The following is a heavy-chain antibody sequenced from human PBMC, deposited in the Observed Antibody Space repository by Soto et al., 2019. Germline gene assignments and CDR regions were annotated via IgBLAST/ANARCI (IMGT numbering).Heavy chain of an antibody. CDR2: ISYDGSNK. Sequence: GGSLRLSCAASGFTFSSYAMHWVRQAPGKGLEWVAVISYDGSNKYYADSVKGRFTISRDNSKNTLYLQMNSLRAEDTAVYYCARQIAVAGPYYFDYWGQGTLVTV. J-gene: IGHJ4*02. D-gene: IGHD6-19*01. CDR1: GFTFSSYA. CDR3: ARQIAVAGPYYFDY. V-gene: IGHV3-30-3*01.